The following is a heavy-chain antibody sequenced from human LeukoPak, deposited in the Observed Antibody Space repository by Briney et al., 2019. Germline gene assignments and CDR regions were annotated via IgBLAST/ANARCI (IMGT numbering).Heavy chain of an antibody. J-gene: IGHJ4*02. CDR1: GYTFTSYD. CDR2: MNPNSGNT. CDR3: ARGVEYSSSWYFRD. V-gene: IGHV1-8*01. D-gene: IGHD6-13*01. Sequence: ASVKVSCKASGYTFTSYDINWVRQATGQGLEWMGWMNPNSGNTGYAQKFQGRVTMTRNTSISTAYMELSSLRAEDTAVYYCARGVEYSSSWYFRDWGQGTLVTVSS.